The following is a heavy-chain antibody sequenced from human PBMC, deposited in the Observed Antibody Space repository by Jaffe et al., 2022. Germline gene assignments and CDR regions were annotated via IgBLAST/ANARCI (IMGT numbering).Heavy chain of an antibody. D-gene: IGHD2-15*01. V-gene: IGHV3-7*01. CDR3: TRDSTPHYCRAGSCYSAY. J-gene: IGHJ4*02. Sequence: EVQLVESGGGLVQPGGSLRLSCAASGFLFSNSWMSWVRQAPGKGLEWVAKIKQDGSETYYVASVKGRFTISRDNAKNSLYLQMNSLTADDTAVYYCTRDSTPHYCRAGSCYSAYWGQGALVTVSS. CDR2: IKQDGSET. CDR1: GFLFSNSW.